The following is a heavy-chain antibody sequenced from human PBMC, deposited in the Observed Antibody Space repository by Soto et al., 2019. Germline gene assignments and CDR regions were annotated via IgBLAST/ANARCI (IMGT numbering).Heavy chain of an antibody. CDR2: IYYSGST. Sequence: QVQLQESGPGLVKPSQTLSLTCTVSGGSISSGGYYWSWIRQHPGKGLEWIGYIYYSGSTYYNPSLKSRVTISVDTSKNQFSLKLSSVTAADTAVYYCARSLLNYYDSSGYYYFDYWGQGTLVTVSS. CDR3: ARSLLNYYDSSGYYYFDY. D-gene: IGHD3-22*01. V-gene: IGHV4-31*03. CDR1: GGSISSGGYY. J-gene: IGHJ4*02.